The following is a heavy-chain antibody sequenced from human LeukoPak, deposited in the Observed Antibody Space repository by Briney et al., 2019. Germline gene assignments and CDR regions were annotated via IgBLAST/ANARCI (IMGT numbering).Heavy chain of an antibody. D-gene: IGHD6-19*01. J-gene: IGHJ5*02. CDR2: VNPNSGGT. V-gene: IGHV1-2*02. CDR1: GYTFTGYY. Sequence: ASVKVSCKASGYTFTGYYMHWVRQAPGQGLEWMGWVNPNSGGTNYAQKFQGRVIMTRDTSISTAYMELSRLRSDDTAVYYCARVAVAGTNWFDPWGQGTLVTVSS. CDR3: ARVAVAGTNWFDP.